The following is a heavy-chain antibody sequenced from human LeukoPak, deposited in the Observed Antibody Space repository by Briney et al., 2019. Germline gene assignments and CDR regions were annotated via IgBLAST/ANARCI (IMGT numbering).Heavy chain of an antibody. CDR3: AKDPTHFRVWDDYDNTRLNY. J-gene: IGHJ4*02. CDR2: IRYDGSYK. V-gene: IGHV3-30*02. D-gene: IGHD3-22*01. CDR1: GFTFSSYV. Sequence: GGSLRLSCAASGFTFSSYVMHWVRQAPGKGLEWVAFIRYDGSYKYYADSVKGRFTISRDNSKNTVYLQMNSLRAEDTAVYYCAKDPTHFRVWDDYDNTRLNYWGQGTLVTVSS.